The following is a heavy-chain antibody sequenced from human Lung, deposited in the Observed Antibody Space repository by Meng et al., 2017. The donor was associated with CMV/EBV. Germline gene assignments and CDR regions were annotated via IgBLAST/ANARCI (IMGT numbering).Heavy chain of an antibody. V-gene: IGHV4-39*01. CDR2: VVYSGTT. Sequence: QLQQQEQGPVLVKPSEPWSLTCTVSGGSISSSSYYWAWIRQPPGEGLEWIGSVVYSGTTYYTSSLKSRVSISVDTSKNQFSLKLSSVTAADTAVYYCARHHHSPTFDYWGQGTLVTVAS. CDR3: ARHHHSPTFDY. J-gene: IGHJ4*02. D-gene: IGHD1-14*01. CDR1: GGSISSSSYY.